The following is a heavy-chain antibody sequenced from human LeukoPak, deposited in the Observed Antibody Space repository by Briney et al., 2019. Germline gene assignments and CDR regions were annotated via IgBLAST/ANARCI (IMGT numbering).Heavy chain of an antibody. Sequence: ASVKVSCKASGYTFTSYDINWVRQATGQGLEGMGWMNPNSGNTGYAQKFQGRVTMTRNTSISTAYMELSSLRSEDTAVYYCARGGYCSGGSCSRGNWFDPWGQGTLVTVSS. V-gene: IGHV1-8*01. CDR3: ARGGYCSGGSCSRGNWFDP. CDR1: GYTFTSYD. J-gene: IGHJ5*02. CDR2: MNPNSGNT. D-gene: IGHD2-15*01.